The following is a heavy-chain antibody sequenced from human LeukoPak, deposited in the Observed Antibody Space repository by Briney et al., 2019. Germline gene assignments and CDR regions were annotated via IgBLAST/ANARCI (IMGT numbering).Heavy chain of an antibody. V-gene: IGHV3-74*01. CDR3: ARVMSGYYVVLDI. D-gene: IGHD3-3*01. Sequence: GGSLRLSCAASGLTFNNYWMHWVRQAPGKGLVWVSRIRTDGLETSYADSVKGRITVSRDNAKNTLYLQMNSLRAEDTAVYYCARVMSGYYVVLDIWGQGTMVTVSS. J-gene: IGHJ3*02. CDR2: IRTDGLET. CDR1: GLTFNNYW.